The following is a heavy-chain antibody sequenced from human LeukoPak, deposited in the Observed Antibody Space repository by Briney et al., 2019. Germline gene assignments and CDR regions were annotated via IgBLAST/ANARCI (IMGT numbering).Heavy chain of an antibody. CDR1: GGSISSYY. J-gene: IGHJ4*02. D-gene: IGHD6-13*01. V-gene: IGHV4-59*12. CDR3: ARVVPRIAAAGTGGGYFDY. CDR2: IYYGGST. Sequence: SETLSLTCTVSGGSISSYYWSWIRQPPGKGLEWIGYIYYGGSTDYNPSLKSRVTISKDTSKNQFSLKLSSVTAADTAVYYCARVVPRIAAAGTGGGYFDYWGQGTLVTVSS.